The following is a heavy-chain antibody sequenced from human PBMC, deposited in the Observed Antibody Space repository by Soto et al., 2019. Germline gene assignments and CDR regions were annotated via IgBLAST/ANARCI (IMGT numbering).Heavy chain of an antibody. CDR2: IDTSGTKI. CDR1: GYTFSDYY. V-gene: IGHV3-11*01. D-gene: IGHD3-16*01. J-gene: IGHJ4*02. Sequence: GGSLRLSCAASGYTFSDYYMSWIRQAPGKGLEWISYIDTSGTKIYYADSVKGRFTITRDNAKNSLYLEMNSLRDEDTAVYYCVCYDVRGRDYPSRVDDWCQGTRVNVAS. CDR3: VCYDVRGRDYPSRVDD.